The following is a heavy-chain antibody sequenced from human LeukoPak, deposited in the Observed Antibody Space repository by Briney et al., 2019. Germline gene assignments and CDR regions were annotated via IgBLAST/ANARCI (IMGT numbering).Heavy chain of an antibody. V-gene: IGHV3-23*01. Sequence: PGGSLRLSCAASGFTFSNYAMSWVRQAPGKGLEWVSAISTGGGSTYYADSVKGRFTISRDNSNNTLYLQMNSLRAEDTAVYYCAKDWDYYGSGSYSDYWGQGTLVTVSS. D-gene: IGHD3-10*01. CDR3: AKDWDYYGSGSYSDY. J-gene: IGHJ4*02. CDR2: ISTGGGST. CDR1: GFTFSNYA.